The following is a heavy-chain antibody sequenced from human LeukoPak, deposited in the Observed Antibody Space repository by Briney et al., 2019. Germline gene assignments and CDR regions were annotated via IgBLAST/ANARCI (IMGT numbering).Heavy chain of an antibody. CDR2: ISHSGTPT. V-gene: IGHV3-21*01. CDR3: STATYISGYHCFES. CDR1: KFTFGAYS. D-gene: IGHD5-18*01. Sequence: GGSLRLSCAASKFTFGAYSMNWVRQAPGKGLEWVSSISHSGTPTYYADSVRGRFTISRDNAKNSLYLQMNTLRAEDTAVYFCSTATYISGYHCFESWGQGTLVTVSS. J-gene: IGHJ4*02.